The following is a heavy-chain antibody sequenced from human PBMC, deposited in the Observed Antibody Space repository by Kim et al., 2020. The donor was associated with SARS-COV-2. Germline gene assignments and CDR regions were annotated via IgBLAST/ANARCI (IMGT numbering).Heavy chain of an antibody. Sequence: ASVKVSCKASGYTFTRYGFSWVRQAPGQGLEWMGWISVYNGNTNYAQRLQGRVTTTTDTSTSTAYMELGSLRSHDTAVYYCAGEGSESSPVYWGQGTLVTVSS. V-gene: IGHV1-18*01. CDR3: AGEGSESSPVY. J-gene: IGHJ4*02. CDR2: ISVYNGNT. CDR1: GYTFTRYG. D-gene: IGHD6-19*01.